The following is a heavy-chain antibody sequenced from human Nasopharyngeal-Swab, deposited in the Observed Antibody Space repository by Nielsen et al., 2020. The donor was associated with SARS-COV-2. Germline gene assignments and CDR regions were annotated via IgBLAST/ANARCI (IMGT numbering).Heavy chain of an antibody. V-gene: IGHV1-18*01. J-gene: IGHJ2*01. D-gene: IGHD3-3*01. Sequence: ASVKVSCKASGDTFSNSGISWVRQAPGQGLEWMGWISAYNGDSNFAQKFQGRLTMTTDTSTSTAYMELSRLKSDDTAVYYCAGESAAGDWYFDVWGRGTPVTVSS. CDR2: ISAYNGDS. CDR3: AGESAAGDWYFDV. CDR1: GDTFSNSG.